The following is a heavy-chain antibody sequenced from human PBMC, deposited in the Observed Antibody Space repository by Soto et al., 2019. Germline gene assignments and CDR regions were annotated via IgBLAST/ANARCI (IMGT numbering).Heavy chain of an antibody. V-gene: IGHV3-48*03. CDR1: GFTFSNSE. J-gene: IGHJ4*02. Sequence: SLKLSFPASGFTFSNSEMFWVRQAPGKGLEWVSKINYSGSNIYYSKSVKGRFTISRDNAKNSLSLQMNSLTDEDTAIYYCASEALCGADCYFFEYWGPGTLVTVSS. CDR3: ASEALCGADCYFFEY. D-gene: IGHD2-21*02. CDR2: INYSGSNI.